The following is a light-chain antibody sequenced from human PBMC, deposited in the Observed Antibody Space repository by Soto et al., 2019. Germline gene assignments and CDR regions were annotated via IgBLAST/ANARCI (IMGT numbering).Light chain of an antibody. V-gene: IGKV3-15*01. CDR2: GAS. CDR1: QSVSSN. J-gene: IGKJ3*01. CDR3: QQYGSSPPGFT. Sequence: EIVMTQSPATLSVSPGERAALXXXASQSVSSNLAWYQQKPGQAPRLLIYGASTRATGIPARFSGSGSGTDFTLTISRLEPEDFAVYYCQQYGSSPPGFTFGPGTKVDIK.